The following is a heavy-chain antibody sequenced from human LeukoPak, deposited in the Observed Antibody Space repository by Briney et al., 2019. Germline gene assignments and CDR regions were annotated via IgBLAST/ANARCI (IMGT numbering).Heavy chain of an antibody. CDR2: IYHSGST. CDR3: VENGSGRNGRFDY. V-gene: IGHV4-30-2*01. D-gene: IGHD3-10*01. Sequence: PSQTLSLTCAVSGGSISSGGYSWSWIRQPPGKGLEWIGYIYHSGSTYYNPSLKSRVTISVDTSKNQFSLKLRSVTAADMAVYYCVENGSGRNGRFDYWGQGTLVTVSS. J-gene: IGHJ4*02. CDR1: GGSISSGGYS.